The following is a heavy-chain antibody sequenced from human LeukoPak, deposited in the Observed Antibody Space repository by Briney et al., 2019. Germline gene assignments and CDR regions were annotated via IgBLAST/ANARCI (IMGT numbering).Heavy chain of an antibody. CDR3: AKDILLWFGEPPADP. Sequence: PGGSLRLSCAASGFTFSSYAMSWVRQAPGKGLEWVSLISCSGGSTYYADSVKGRFTISRDNSKNTLYLQMNSLRAEDTAVYYCAKDILLWFGEPPADPWGQGTLVTVSS. V-gene: IGHV3-23*01. CDR2: ISCSGGST. J-gene: IGHJ5*02. CDR1: GFTFSSYA. D-gene: IGHD3-10*01.